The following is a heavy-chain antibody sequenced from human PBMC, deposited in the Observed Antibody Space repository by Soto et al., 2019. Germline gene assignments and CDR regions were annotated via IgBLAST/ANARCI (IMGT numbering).Heavy chain of an antibody. CDR3: ARFSGNAFDM. J-gene: IGHJ3*02. CDR1: GGCISSSSYN. V-gene: IGHV4-39*01. CDR2: IYYNGDT. Sequence: QLQLQESGPGVLKPSETLSLTCYVSGGCISSSSYNWDWIRQPPGKGLEWIGTIYYNGDTDYNPSLKSRATISVDASDYQFSLKLSSVTAADTSIYYCARFSGNAFDMWGHGTMVTVPP.